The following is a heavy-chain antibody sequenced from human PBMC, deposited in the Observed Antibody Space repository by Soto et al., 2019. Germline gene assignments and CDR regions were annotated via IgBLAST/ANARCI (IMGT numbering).Heavy chain of an antibody. CDR1: GDSVSRYH. CDR2: VSTTAGT. J-gene: IGHJ5*02. CDR3: ARRIAMAAVTLGGDNWLDP. D-gene: IGHD4-17*01. Sequence: QVRLQESGPGLVKPSETLSLTCSVSGDSVSRYHWNWVRQSPGQGLEWIGFVSTTAGTVYNPSLGSHVDVSLDTSKNQFSLTLTSVTAADTAVYYCARRIAMAAVTLGGDNWLDPWGQGTLVVVSS. V-gene: IGHV4-4*08.